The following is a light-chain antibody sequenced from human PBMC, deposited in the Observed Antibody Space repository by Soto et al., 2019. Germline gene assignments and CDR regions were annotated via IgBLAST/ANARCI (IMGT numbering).Light chain of an antibody. Sequence: QSALTQPASVSGSPGQSITISCTGTSSDVGGYNYVSWYQQHPGKSPKLMIYEVSNRASGVSNRFSGSKSGNTASLTISGLQAEDEADYYWSANASSNTYVFGSGTKLTVL. J-gene: IGLJ1*01. CDR1: SSDVGGYNY. CDR3: SANASSNTYV. V-gene: IGLV2-14*01. CDR2: EVS.